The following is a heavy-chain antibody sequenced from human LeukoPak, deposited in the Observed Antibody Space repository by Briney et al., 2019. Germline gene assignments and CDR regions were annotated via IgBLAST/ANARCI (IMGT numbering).Heavy chain of an antibody. CDR3: ASSPEGGDYSRLSY. Sequence: SGTLSLTCTDSGGSISSGGYYWSWIRQHPGKGLEWIGYIYYSGSTYYNPSLKSRVTISVDTSKNQFSLKLSSVTAADTAVYYCASSPEGGDYSRLSYWGQGTLVTVSS. D-gene: IGHD4-17*01. CDR1: GGSISSGGYY. V-gene: IGHV4-31*03. J-gene: IGHJ4*02. CDR2: IYYSGST.